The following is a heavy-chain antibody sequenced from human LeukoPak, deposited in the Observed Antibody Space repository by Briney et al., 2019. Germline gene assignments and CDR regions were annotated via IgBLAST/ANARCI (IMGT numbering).Heavy chain of an antibody. CDR1: GFILSTHG. D-gene: IGHD1-26*01. J-gene: IGHJ4*02. Sequence: GGSLRLSCAASGFILSTHGMHRVRQAPGKGLEWVAGMWYDGSREDYADSVKGRFTISRDMSKNTLNLQMNSLRVEDTAMFYCARDLFFGSLDFRGQGTLVTVSS. V-gene: IGHV3-33*01. CDR3: ARDLFFGSLDF. CDR2: MWYDGSRE.